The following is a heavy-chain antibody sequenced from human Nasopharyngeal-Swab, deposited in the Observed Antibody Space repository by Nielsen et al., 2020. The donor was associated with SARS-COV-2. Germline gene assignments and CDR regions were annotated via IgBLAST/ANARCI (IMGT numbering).Heavy chain of an antibody. CDR2: ISSSSSYT. CDR3: ARKGEGRRGGKGCKK. J-gene: IGHJ4*02. Sequence: WIRQPPGKGLEWVSYISSSSSYTNYADSVKGRFTISRDNAKNSLYLQMNSLRAEDTAVYYWARKGEGRRGGKGCKKRGQGTLVTVSS. D-gene: IGHD3-16*01. V-gene: IGHV3-11*03.